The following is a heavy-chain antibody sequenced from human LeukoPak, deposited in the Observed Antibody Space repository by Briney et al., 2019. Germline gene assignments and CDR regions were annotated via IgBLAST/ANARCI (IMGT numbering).Heavy chain of an antibody. CDR2: INWSGVST. J-gene: IGHJ2*01. CDR3: AKGKDTLNPYWYFDV. Sequence: GVSLRLSCAASGLSFDDYAMSWVRQAPGKGLEWVSGINWSGVSTGYADSVKGRFTISRDNTKNSLFLQLNSLRAEDTAFYYCAKGKDTLNPYWYFDVWGRGTLVSVSS. CDR1: GLSFDDYA. V-gene: IGHV3-20*04. D-gene: IGHD5-18*01.